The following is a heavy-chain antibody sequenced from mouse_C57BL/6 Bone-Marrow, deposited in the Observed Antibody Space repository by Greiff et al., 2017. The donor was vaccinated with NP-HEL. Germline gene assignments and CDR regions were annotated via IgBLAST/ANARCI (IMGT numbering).Heavy chain of an antibody. CDR1: GFSFNTYA. CDR2: IRSKSNNYAT. CDR3: VRGPFFAY. Sequence: GGGLVQPKGSLKLSCAASGFSFNTYAMNWVRQAPGKGLEWVARIRSKSNNYATYYADSVKDRFTISRDDPESMLYLQMNNLKTEDTAMYYCVRGPFFAYWGQGTLVTVSA. V-gene: IGHV10-1*01. J-gene: IGHJ3*01.